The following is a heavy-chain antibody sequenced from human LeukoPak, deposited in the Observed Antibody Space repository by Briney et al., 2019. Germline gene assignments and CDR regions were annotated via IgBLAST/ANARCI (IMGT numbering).Heavy chain of an antibody. V-gene: IGHV1-69*05. D-gene: IGHD5-18*01. Sequence: ASVKVSCKASGGTFSSYAISWVRQAPGQGLEWMGRIIPIFGTANYAQKFQGRVTITTDESTSTAYMELSSLRSEDTAVYYCARMGWDRGYSYGQEDWGQGTLVTVSS. CDR1: GGTFSSYA. J-gene: IGHJ4*02. CDR2: IIPIFGTA. CDR3: ARMGWDRGYSYGQED.